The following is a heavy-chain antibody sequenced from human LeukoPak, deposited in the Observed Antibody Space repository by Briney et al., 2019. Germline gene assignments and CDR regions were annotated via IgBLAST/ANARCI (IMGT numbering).Heavy chain of an antibody. V-gene: IGHV1-69*05. J-gene: IGHJ5*02. CDR1: GGTLSSYA. CDR2: IIPIFGTA. Sequence: SVKVSCKASGGTLSSYAISWVRQAPGQGLEWMGGIIPIFGTANYEQKFQGRVTITTDESTSTAYMELSSLRSEDTAVYYCARGYYDYVWGSYRSEGDWFDPWGQGTLVTVSS. D-gene: IGHD3-16*02. CDR3: ARGYYDYVWGSYRSEGDWFDP.